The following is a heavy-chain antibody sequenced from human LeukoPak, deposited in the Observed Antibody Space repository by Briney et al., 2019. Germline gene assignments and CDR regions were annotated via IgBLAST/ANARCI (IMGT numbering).Heavy chain of an antibody. CDR2: ISDTGGNT. J-gene: IGHJ4*02. Sequence: GGSLRLSCAASGFAFSSYGMNWGRQAPGKGLEWVSSISDTGGNTYYADSVKGRFTISRDNSKNTLYLQMNSLRVEDTAIYYCAKRVPYSSSAVYFDYWGQGTLVTVSS. V-gene: IGHV3-23*01. D-gene: IGHD6-6*01. CDR3: AKRVPYSSSAVYFDY. CDR1: GFAFSSYG.